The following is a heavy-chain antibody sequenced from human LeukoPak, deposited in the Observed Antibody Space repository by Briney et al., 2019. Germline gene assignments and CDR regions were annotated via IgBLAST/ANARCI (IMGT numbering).Heavy chain of an antibody. CDR1: GGTFSSYA. CDR2: IIPIFGTA. CDR3: ARDHDYEWWFDP. V-gene: IGHV1-69*06. Sequence: SVKVSCKASGGTFSSYAISWVRQAPGQGLEWMGGIIPIFGTANYAQKFQGRVTITADKSTSTAYMELSSLRSEDTAVYYCARDHDYEWWFDPWGQGTLVTVSS. D-gene: IGHD4-17*01. J-gene: IGHJ5*02.